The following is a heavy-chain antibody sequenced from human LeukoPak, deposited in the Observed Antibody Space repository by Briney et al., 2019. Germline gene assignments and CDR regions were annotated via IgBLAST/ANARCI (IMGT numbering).Heavy chain of an antibody. CDR1: GGSFSGYY. Sequence: SETLSLTCAVYGGSFSGYYWSWIRQPPGKGLEWIGEINHSGSTNYNPSLKSRVTISVDTSKNQFSLKLSSVTAADTAVYYCARVVLNLPQCCSSTSCLSGYFDYWGQGTLVTVSS. CDR3: ARVVLNLPQCCSSTSCLSGYFDY. CDR2: INHSGST. J-gene: IGHJ4*02. D-gene: IGHD2-2*01. V-gene: IGHV4-34*01.